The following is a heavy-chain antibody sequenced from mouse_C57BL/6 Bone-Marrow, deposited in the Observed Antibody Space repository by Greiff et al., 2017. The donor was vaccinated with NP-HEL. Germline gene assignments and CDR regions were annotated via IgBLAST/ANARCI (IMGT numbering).Heavy chain of an antibody. CDR1: GYTFTSYG. J-gene: IGHJ3*01. D-gene: IGHD2-5*01. Sequence: VKLQESGAELARPGASVKLSCKASGYTFTSYGISWVKQRTGQGLEWIGEIYPRSGNTYYNEKFKGKATLTADKSSSTAYMELRSLTSEDSAVYFCARGSYYSNLAWFAYWGQGTLVTVSA. CDR2: IYPRSGNT. CDR3: ARGSYYSNLAWFAY. V-gene: IGHV1-81*01.